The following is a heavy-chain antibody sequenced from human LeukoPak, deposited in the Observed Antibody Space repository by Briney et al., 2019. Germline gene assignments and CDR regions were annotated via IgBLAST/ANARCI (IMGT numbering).Heavy chain of an antibody. Sequence: SGGSLRCSCAGSGFTVSSYEMNWVRQAPGKGLEWVSYISSSGCAIYYADSVKGRFTVSRDNAKNSLYLQVNSLRAEDTAVYYCARCPRWTHFDYWGQGTLVTVSS. J-gene: IGHJ4*02. CDR3: ARCPRWTHFDY. D-gene: IGHD4-23*01. V-gene: IGHV3-48*03. CDR1: GFTVSSYE. CDR2: ISSSGCAI.